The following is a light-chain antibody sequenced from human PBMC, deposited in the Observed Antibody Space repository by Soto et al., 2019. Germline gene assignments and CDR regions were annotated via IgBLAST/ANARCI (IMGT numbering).Light chain of an antibody. V-gene: IGLV2-8*01. CDR1: SSDIGGYNY. CDR2: AVN. Sequence: QAVVTQPPSASGSAGQSVSISCTGTSSDIGGYNYVSWYQQHPGKAPQLIIYAVNKRPSGVPDRVSGSKSGNTASLTVSGLQAEDEADYCCCSYGGRNTMIVGGGTK. CDR3: CSYGGRNTMI. J-gene: IGLJ2*01.